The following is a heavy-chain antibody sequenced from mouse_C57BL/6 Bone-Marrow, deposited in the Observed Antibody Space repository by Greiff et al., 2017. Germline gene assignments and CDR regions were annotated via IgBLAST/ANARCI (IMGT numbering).Heavy chain of an antibody. D-gene: IGHD1-1*01. CDR2: IHPNSGST. V-gene: IGHV1-64*01. J-gene: IGHJ2*01. Sequence: QVQLQQSGAELVKPGASVKLSCKASGYTFTSYWMHWVKQRPGQGLEWIGMIHPNSGSTNYNEKFKSKATLTVDKSSSTAYMQLSSLTSEDSAVYYCARTFITTVGYFDYWGQGTTLTVSS. CDR3: ARTFITTVGYFDY. CDR1: GYTFTSYW.